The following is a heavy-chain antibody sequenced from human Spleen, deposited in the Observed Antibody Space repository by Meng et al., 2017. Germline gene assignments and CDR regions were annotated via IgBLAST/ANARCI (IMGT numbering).Heavy chain of an antibody. V-gene: IGHV4-34*01. CDR1: GGSISGYY. Sequence: SETLSLTCAVYGGSISGYYWSWIRQPPGKGLEWIGEINHSGSTNYNPSLESRATISVDTSQNNLSLKLSSVTAADSAVYYCARGPTTMAHDFDYWGQGTLVTVSS. J-gene: IGHJ4*02. D-gene: IGHD4-11*01. CDR2: INHSGST. CDR3: ARGPTTMAHDFDY.